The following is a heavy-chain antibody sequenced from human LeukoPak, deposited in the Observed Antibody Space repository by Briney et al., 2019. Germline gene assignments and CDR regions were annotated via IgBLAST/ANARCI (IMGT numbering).Heavy chain of an antibody. CDR2: ISSSSSYT. CDR1: GFTFSDYY. D-gene: IGHD3-10*01. Sequence: PGGSLRLSCAASGFTFSDYYMSWIRQAPGKGLEWVSYISSSSSYTNYADSVKGRFTISRDNAKNSMYLQMNRLRAEDTAVYYCAREGPNRSGQAFDIWGQGTMVTVSS. V-gene: IGHV3-11*05. CDR3: AREGPNRSGQAFDI. J-gene: IGHJ3*02.